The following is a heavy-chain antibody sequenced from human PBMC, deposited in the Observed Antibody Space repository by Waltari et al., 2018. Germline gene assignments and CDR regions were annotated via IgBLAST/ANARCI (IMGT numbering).Heavy chain of an antibody. CDR3: ASVADSGYKTN. D-gene: IGHD5-12*01. V-gene: IGHV3-30-3*01. CDR1: GFSFDNYD. CDR2: ISYDANNQ. J-gene: IGHJ4*02. Sequence: QVQLVESGGGVVQPGRSLRLSCAASGFSFDNYDMHWVRQARGKGLGWLAAISYDANNQYYTESVKGRFTISRDNSKNLLYLQMTSLQTADTAVYYCASVADSGYKTNWGQGTLVTVSS.